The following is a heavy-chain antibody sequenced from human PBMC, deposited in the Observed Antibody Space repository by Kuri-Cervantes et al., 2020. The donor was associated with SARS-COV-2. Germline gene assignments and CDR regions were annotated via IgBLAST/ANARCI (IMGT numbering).Heavy chain of an antibody. D-gene: IGHD3-22*01. Sequence: ASVKVSCKASGYTFTGYYMHWVRQAPGQGLEWMGWINPNSGGTNYAQKFQGWVTMTRDTSISTAYMELSRLRFDDTAVYYCARADHYYDSSGYSQETFDYWGQGTLVTVSS. V-gene: IGHV1-2*04. CDR1: GYTFTGYY. CDR2: INPNSGGT. J-gene: IGHJ4*02. CDR3: ARADHYYDSSGYSQETFDY.